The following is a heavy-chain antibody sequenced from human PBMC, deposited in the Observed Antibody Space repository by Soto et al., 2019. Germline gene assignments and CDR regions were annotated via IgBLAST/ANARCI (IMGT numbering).Heavy chain of an antibody. D-gene: IGHD1-7*01. Sequence: SVKVSCRASGGTFSSYAISWVRQAPGQGLEWMGGIIPIFGTANYAQKFQGRVTITADESTSTAYMELSSLRSEDTAVYYCARDYRITGTHFDYWGQGTLVTVSS. J-gene: IGHJ4*02. CDR3: ARDYRITGTHFDY. V-gene: IGHV1-69*13. CDR2: IIPIFGTA. CDR1: GGTFSSYA.